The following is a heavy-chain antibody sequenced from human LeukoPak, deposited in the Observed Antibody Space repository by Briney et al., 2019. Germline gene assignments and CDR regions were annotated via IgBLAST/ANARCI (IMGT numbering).Heavy chain of an antibody. CDR2: IKQDGSEK. CDR3: ARYHGGYFAY. CDR1: GFTFSVFW. V-gene: IGHV3-7*01. D-gene: IGHD2-15*01. Sequence: GESLKISCAASGFTFSVFWMSWVRQAPGKGLEWVANIKQDGSEKYYVDSVKGRFTISRDNDNNSVYLQINSLRAEDTAVYYCARYHGGYFAYWGQGTLVTVSS. J-gene: IGHJ4*02.